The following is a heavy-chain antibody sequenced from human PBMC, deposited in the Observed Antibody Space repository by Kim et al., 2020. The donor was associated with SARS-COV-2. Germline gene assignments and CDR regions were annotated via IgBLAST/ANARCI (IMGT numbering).Heavy chain of an antibody. CDR2: IYYSGST. CDR3: ARRLVGARPFDP. V-gene: IGHV4-39*01. J-gene: IGHJ5*02. D-gene: IGHD1-26*01. Sequence: SETLSLTCTVSGGSISSSSYYWGWIRQPPGKGLEWIGSIYYSGSTYYNPSLKSRVTISVDTSKNQFSLKLSSVTAADTAVYYCARRLVGARPFDPWGQGTLVTVSS. CDR1: GGSISSSSYY.